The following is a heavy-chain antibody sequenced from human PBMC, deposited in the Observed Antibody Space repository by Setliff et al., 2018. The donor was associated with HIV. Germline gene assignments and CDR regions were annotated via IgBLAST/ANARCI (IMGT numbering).Heavy chain of an antibody. J-gene: IGHJ4*02. CDR1: GGTFSSYA. D-gene: IGHD5-12*01. CDR2: IIPIFGTA. V-gene: IGHV1-69*13. CDR3: ARGRWLQSFDY. Sequence: GASVKVSCKASGGTFSSYAISWVRQAPGQGLEWMGRIIPIFGTANYAQKLQGRVTLSADESTSTAYMQLSSLTSEDTAVYYCARGRWLQSFDYWGQGTLVTVSS.